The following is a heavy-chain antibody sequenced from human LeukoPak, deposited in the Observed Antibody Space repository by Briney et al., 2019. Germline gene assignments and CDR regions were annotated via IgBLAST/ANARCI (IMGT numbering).Heavy chain of an antibody. D-gene: IGHD5-18*01. V-gene: IGHV1-69*06. J-gene: IGHJ4*02. CDR1: GGTFSSYA. CDR3: AREFYSYGLDY. Sequence: SVKVSCKASGGTFSSYAISWVRQAPGQGLEWIGGIIPIFGTANYAQKFQGRVAITADKSTSTAYMELSSLRSEDTAVYYCAREFYSYGLDYWGQGTLVTVSS. CDR2: IIPIFGTA.